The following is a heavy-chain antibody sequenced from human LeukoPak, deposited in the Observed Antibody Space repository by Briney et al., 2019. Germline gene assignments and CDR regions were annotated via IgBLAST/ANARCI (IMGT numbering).Heavy chain of an antibody. V-gene: IGHV3-74*01. J-gene: IGHJ4*02. D-gene: IGHD6-19*01. CDR3: AKSNGWGFDY. CDR1: GFTFSNYW. Sequence: PGGSLRLSCAASGFTFSNYWMHWVRQAPGKGLVWVSRIHSDGSATYYADSVRGRFTISRDNAKNTLYLQMNSLRAEDTAVYYCAKSNGWGFDYWGQGTLVIVSS. CDR2: IHSDGSAT.